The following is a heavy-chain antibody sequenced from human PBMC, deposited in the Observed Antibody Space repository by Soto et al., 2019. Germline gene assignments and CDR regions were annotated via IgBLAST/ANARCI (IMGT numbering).Heavy chain of an antibody. V-gene: IGHV3-23*01. D-gene: IGHD6-6*01. CDR2: ISSGGGSP. CDR3: AKGDGRIVPRHFDY. Sequence: QPGGSLRLSCAASGFTFSSYAMNWVRQAPGKGLEWVSAISSGGGSPYYADSVKGRFTISRDNSKNTLYLQMNDLRAEDTAVYFCAKGDGRIVPRHFDYWGQGTLVTVSS. CDR1: GFTFSSYA. J-gene: IGHJ4*02.